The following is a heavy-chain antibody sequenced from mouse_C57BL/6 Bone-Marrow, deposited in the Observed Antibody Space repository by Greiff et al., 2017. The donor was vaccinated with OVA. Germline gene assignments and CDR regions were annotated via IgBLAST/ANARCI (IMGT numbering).Heavy chain of an antibody. CDR2: IDPENGDT. D-gene: IGHD2-3*01. CDR3: TFDDGYYPWYFDV. CDR1: GFNIKDDY. J-gene: IGHJ1*03. V-gene: IGHV14-4*01. Sequence: VQLQQSGAELVRPGASVKLSCTASGFNIKDDYMHWVKQRPEQGLEWIGWIDPENGDTEYASKFQGKATITADTSSNTAYLQLSSLTSGDTAVYYCTFDDGYYPWYFDVWGTGTTVTVSS.